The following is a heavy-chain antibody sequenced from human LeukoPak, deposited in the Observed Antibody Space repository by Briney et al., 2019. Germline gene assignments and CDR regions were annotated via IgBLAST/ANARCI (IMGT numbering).Heavy chain of an antibody. V-gene: IGHV3-30-3*01. CDR2: ISYDGSNK. D-gene: IGHD6-13*01. J-gene: IGHJ4*02. CDR1: GFTFSSYA. CDR3: ARASLVAAAGAVFDY. Sequence: GGSLRLSCAASGFTFSSYAMHWVRRAPGKGLEWVAVISYDGSNKYYADSVKGRFTISRDNSKNTLYLQMNSLRAEDTAVYYCARASLVAAAGAVFDYWGQGTLVTVSS.